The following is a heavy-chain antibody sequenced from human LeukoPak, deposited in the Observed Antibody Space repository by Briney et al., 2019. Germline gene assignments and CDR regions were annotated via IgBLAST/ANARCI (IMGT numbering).Heavy chain of an antibody. Sequence: GGSLRLSCGASGFTVSSYAIRWVRQAPGTGLEWGSSIPGRGGATYYADSVRGRFSISRDSSKHTVYLQMNSLRDEDTAVYYCARARPWDSSRSYYFGMDVWGHGTTVTVSS. J-gene: IGHJ6*02. D-gene: IGHD3-22*01. CDR3: ARARPWDSSRSYYFGMDV. CDR1: GFTVSSYA. V-gene: IGHV3-23*01. CDR2: IPGRGGAT.